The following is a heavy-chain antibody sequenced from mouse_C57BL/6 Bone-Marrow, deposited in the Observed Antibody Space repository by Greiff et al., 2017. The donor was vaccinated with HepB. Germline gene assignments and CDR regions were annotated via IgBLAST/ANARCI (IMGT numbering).Heavy chain of an antibody. V-gene: IGHV14-4*01. J-gene: IGHJ3*01. CDR2: IDPENGDT. CDR3: TTMHYGSSSWFAY. Sequence: VQLQQSGAELVRPGASVKLSCTASGFNIKDDYMHWVKQRPEQGLEWIGWIDPENGDTEYASKFQGKATITADTSSNTAYLQLSSLTSEDTAVYYCTTMHYGSSSWFAYWGQGTLVTVSA. CDR1: GFNIKDDY. D-gene: IGHD1-1*01.